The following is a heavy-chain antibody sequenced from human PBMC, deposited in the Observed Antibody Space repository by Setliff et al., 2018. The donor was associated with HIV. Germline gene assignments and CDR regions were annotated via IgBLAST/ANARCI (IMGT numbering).Heavy chain of an antibody. CDR2: IYNSGSS. Sequence: LSLTCTVYGSSISNSNSYWAWIRQPPGKRLEWLASIYNSGSSSYNPSLSSRLNVSVDTSKNQVSLRLNSVTAADTGVYYCARHRDPPGTSWIFYYYYMDLWGAGTTVTVSS. CDR1: GSSISNSNSY. J-gene: IGHJ6*03. D-gene: IGHD2-2*01. V-gene: IGHV4-39*01. CDR3: ARHRDPPGTSWIFYYYYMDL.